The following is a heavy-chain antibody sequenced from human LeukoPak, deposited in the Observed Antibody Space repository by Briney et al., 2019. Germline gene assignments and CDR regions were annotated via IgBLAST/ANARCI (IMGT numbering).Heavy chain of an antibody. Sequence: ASVKVSCKASGYTFTSYGISWVRQAPGKGLEWMGGFDPEDGETIYAQKFQGRVTMTEDTSTDTAYMELSSLRSEDTAVYYCITIFGVVSWGQGTLVTVSS. J-gene: IGHJ4*02. CDR2: FDPEDGET. CDR3: ITIFGVVS. V-gene: IGHV1-24*01. D-gene: IGHD3-3*01. CDR1: GYTFTSYG.